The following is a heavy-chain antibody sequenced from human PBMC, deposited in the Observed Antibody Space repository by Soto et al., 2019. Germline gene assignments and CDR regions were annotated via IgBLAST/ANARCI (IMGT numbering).Heavy chain of an antibody. CDR2: ILDTGTT. CDR3: ARQSPNYHESSGYYYEWFDP. Sequence: SETLSLTCPVSGGSISSYYWSWIRQPPGKGLEWIGYILDTGTTDYNPSLKSRLTISVDTSKNQFSLKLSSVTAADTAVYYCARQSPNYHESSGYYYEWFDPWGQGTLVTVSS. CDR1: GGSISSYY. V-gene: IGHV4-59*08. J-gene: IGHJ5*02. D-gene: IGHD3-22*01.